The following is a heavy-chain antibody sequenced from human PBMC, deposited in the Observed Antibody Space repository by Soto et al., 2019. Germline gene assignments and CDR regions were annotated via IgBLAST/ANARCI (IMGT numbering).Heavy chain of an antibody. J-gene: IGHJ6*02. V-gene: IGHV1-8*01. CDR1: GYTFTSYD. Sequence: QVQLVQSGAEVKKPGASVNVSCKASGYTFTSYDINWVRQATGQGLEWMGWMNPNSGNTGYAQKFQGRVTMTRNTSISTAYMELSSLRSEDTAVYYCAREMATSYYYYYGMDDWGQGTTVTVSS. D-gene: IGHD5-12*01. CDR2: MNPNSGNT. CDR3: AREMATSYYYYYGMDD.